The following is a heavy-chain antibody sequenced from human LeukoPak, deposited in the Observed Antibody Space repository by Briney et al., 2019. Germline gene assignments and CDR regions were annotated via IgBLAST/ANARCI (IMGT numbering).Heavy chain of an antibody. Sequence: GGSLRLSCAASGFTFSSYSMNWVRQAPGKGLEWVSYISSSSSTIYYADSVKGRFTISRDNAKNSLYLQMNSLRDEDTAVYYCARGYYYDSSALTPTDYRGQGTLVTVSS. CDR1: GFTFSSYS. J-gene: IGHJ4*02. CDR2: ISSSSSTI. CDR3: ARGYYYDSSALTPTDY. V-gene: IGHV3-48*02. D-gene: IGHD3-22*01.